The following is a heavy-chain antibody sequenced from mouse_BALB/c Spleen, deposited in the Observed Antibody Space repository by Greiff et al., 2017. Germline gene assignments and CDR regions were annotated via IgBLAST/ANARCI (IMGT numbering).Heavy chain of an antibody. D-gene: IGHD2-14*01. CDR2: INPSTGYT. Sequence: VKLVESGAELVKPGASVKMSCTASGYSFTSYWIHWVKQRPGQGLEWIGYINPSTGYTDYNQKFKDKATLTADTSSSTAYMQMSGLTSEDSAVYCGGRCEYDRWFAYWGQGTLVTVSA. CDR3: GRCEYDRWFAY. V-gene: IGHV1-7*01. J-gene: IGHJ3*01. CDR1: GYSFTSYW.